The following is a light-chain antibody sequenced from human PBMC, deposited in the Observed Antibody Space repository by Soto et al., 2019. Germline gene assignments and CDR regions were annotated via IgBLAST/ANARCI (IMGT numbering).Light chain of an antibody. Sequence: EIVLTQSPGTLSLSPGERATLSCRASQSVSRNYLAWYQQKPGQAPRILIYGASSRATGIPDRFSGSGSGTDFTLTISRLETEDFAVYYCQQYSSSPMYTFGQGTKLEIK. CDR1: QSVSRNY. J-gene: IGKJ2*01. V-gene: IGKV3-20*01. CDR2: GAS. CDR3: QQYSSSPMYT.